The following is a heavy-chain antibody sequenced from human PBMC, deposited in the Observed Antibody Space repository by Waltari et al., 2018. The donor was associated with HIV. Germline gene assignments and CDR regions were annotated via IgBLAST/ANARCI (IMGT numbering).Heavy chain of an antibody. D-gene: IGHD3-9*01. CDR2: ISYTGAV. CDR1: GGSMSSYY. V-gene: IGHV4-59*01. J-gene: IGHJ5*02. CDR3: AREQDYFDSSGFFLGYWFDP. Sequence: QVHLHESGPGLVEPSEALSLTCSVSGGSMSSYYWNWIRLSPGEGLEWIGFISYTGAVSYNPSLKSRVTISMDSPKNQVSLTLKSMTAADTAIYYCAREQDYFDSSGFFLGYWFDPWGQGTLVSVSS.